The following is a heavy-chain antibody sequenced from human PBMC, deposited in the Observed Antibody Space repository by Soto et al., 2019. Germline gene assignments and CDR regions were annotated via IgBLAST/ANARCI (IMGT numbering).Heavy chain of an antibody. CDR3: AKGAWLDY. J-gene: IGHJ4*02. CDR2: VRGRDGST. CDR1: GCTFATFD. D-gene: IGHD5-12*01. V-gene: IGHV3-23*01. Sequence: EVQLLESGGGLVQPGASRRLSCAASGCTFATFDMSWARQAPGKGLEWVSVVRGRDGSTSYADSLKGRFTISKDSSKNTLYLQMNSLRAEDTALYYCAKGAWLDYWGQGTLVTVSS.